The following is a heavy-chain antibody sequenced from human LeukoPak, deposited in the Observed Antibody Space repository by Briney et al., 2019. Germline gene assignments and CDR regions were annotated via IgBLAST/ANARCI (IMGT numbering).Heavy chain of an antibody. CDR1: GFTFSSYS. D-gene: IGHD4/OR15-4a*01. CDR2: ISSSSSTI. Sequence: GGSLRLSCAASGFTFSSYSMNWVRQAPGKGLEWVSYISSSSSTIYYADSVKGRFTISRDNAKNSLYLQMNSLRAEDTAVYYCARTYANYYFDYWGQGTLVTVSS. CDR3: ARTYANYYFDY. V-gene: IGHV3-48*04. J-gene: IGHJ4*02.